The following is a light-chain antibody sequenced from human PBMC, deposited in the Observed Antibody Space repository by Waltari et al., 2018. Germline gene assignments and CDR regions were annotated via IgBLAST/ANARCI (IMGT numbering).Light chain of an antibody. CDR2: GAS. CDR1: QSIGTF. Sequence: DVQVTPSHFPRSASVGDSAPLTCRASQSIGTFLKWYQQKPGKAPTLLIYGASNLPSGVPSRFRGGGSGTDFTLTISSLQPEDFAIYYCQQSYSAPRTFGQGTKLELK. V-gene: IGKV1-39*01. CDR3: QQSYSAPRT. J-gene: IGKJ2*01.